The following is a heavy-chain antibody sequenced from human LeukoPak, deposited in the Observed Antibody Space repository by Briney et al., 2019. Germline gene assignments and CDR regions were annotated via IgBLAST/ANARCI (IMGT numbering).Heavy chain of an antibody. V-gene: IGHV4-59*01. CDR1: GGSISSYY. D-gene: IGHD1-14*01. CDR3: ARDLGTYVFDY. J-gene: IGHJ4*02. Sequence: MASETLSLTCTVSGGSISSYYWSWIRQPPGKGLEWIGYIYYSGSTNYNPSLKSRVTISVDTSKNQFSLKLSSVTAADTAVYYCARDLGTYVFDYWGQGTLVTVSS. CDR2: IYYSGST.